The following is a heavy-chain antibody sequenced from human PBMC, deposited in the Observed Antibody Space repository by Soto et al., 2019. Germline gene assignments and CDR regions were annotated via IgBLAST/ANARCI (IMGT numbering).Heavy chain of an antibody. CDR2: AYYNGNT. Sequence: SETLSLTCVVSGGSISSSNYYWAWTRQPPGKSLEWLGNAYYNGNTYFSPSLNSRLTMSVDTSKNQFSLKLNSVTAADSAVYYCARQESAIKLGIWGQGTLVTVSS. V-gene: IGHV4-39*01. J-gene: IGHJ4*02. CDR3: ARQESAIKLGI. CDR1: GGSISSSNYY.